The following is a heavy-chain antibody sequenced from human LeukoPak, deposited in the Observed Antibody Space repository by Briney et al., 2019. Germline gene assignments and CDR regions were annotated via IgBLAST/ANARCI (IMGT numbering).Heavy chain of an antibody. V-gene: IGHV1-24*01. Sequence: ASVKVSCKVSGYTLTELSMHWVRQAPGKGLEWMGGFDPEDGETIYAQKFQGRVTMTEDTSTDTAYMELSSLRSEDTAVYYCARDSPGGGGTEGPDAFDIWGQGTMVTVSS. D-gene: IGHD2-15*01. J-gene: IGHJ3*02. CDR1: GYTLTELS. CDR2: FDPEDGET. CDR3: ARDSPGGGGTEGPDAFDI.